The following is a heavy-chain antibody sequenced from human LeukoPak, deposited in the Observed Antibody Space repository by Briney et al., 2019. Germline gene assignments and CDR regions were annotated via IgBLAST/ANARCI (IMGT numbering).Heavy chain of an antibody. V-gene: IGHV4-4*07. Sequence: SETLSLTCTVSGGSISSDSWGWIRQSAGKELEWIGHIFTSGSINYNPSLRSRVTMSVDTSKNQFSLQLSSVTAADTAVYYCASTLGYGWFDPWGQGTLVTVSS. CDR1: GGSISSDS. CDR2: IFTSGSI. CDR3: ASTLGYGWFDP. D-gene: IGHD1-1*01. J-gene: IGHJ5*02.